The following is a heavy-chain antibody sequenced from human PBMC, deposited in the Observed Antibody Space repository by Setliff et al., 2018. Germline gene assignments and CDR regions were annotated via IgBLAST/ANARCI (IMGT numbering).Heavy chain of an antibody. Sequence: SETLSLTCTVSDGSIRSGDYWGWIRQHPGKGLEWIGYINHTGTTFYNPSLRSRVTISVDTSKNQFSLKPTSLTAADTAVHYCASAKDGYDFDYFDFWGQGTPVTVSS. J-gene: IGHJ4*02. CDR1: DGSIRSGDY. D-gene: IGHD5-12*01. V-gene: IGHV4-31*03. CDR2: INHTGTT. CDR3: ASAKDGYDFDYFDF.